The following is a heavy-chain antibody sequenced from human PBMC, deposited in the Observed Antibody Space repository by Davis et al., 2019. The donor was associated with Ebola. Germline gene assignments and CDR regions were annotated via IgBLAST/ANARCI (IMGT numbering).Heavy chain of an antibody. CDR2: IHHSGST. D-gene: IGHD5-18*01. V-gene: IGHV4-34*01. CDR1: GGSFSGYY. CDR3: ARDAGYSYGLDY. J-gene: IGHJ4*02. Sequence: SETLSLTCAVYGGSFSGYYWSWIRQPPGKGLEWIGDIHHSGSTNYNPSLKSRVTISVDTAKNQFSLKLRSVTAADTAVYYCARDAGYSYGLDYWGQGTLVTVSS.